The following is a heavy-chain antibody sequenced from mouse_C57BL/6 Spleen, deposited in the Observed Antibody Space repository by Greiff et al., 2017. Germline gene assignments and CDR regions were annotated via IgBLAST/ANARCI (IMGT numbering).Heavy chain of an antibody. J-gene: IGHJ1*03. Sequence: EVKLQESGGGLVQPGGSLKLSCAASGFTFSDYYMYWVRQTPEKRLEWVAYISNGGGSTYYPDTVKGRFTISRDNAKNTLYLQMSRLKSEDTAMYYCARLGSSYGYFDVWGTGTTVTVSS. CDR2: ISNGGGST. CDR3: ARLGSSYGYFDV. CDR1: GFTFSDYY. D-gene: IGHD1-1*01. V-gene: IGHV5-12*01.